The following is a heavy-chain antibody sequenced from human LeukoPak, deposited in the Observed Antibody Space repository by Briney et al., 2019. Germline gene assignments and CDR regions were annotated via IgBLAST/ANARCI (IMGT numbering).Heavy chain of an antibody. V-gene: IGHV1-8*01. Sequence: ASAKVSCKSSGYTFTNYDINWVRQATGQGFEWMGWMNPNSGNTGYAQKFQGRVTMTRNTAISTAYMELSSLRSEDTAVYYCARVSWELTTDIWGQGTMVTVSS. CDR2: MNPNSGNT. J-gene: IGHJ3*02. D-gene: IGHD1-26*01. CDR1: GYTFTNYD. CDR3: ARVSWELTTDI.